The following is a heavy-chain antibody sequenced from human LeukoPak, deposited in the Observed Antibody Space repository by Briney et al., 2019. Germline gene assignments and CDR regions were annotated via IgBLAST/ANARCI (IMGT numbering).Heavy chain of an antibody. D-gene: IGHD3-22*01. CDR3: ARDRRDFDTSGDFDY. V-gene: IGHV3-48*03. CDR2: ISSGSTI. J-gene: IGHJ4*02. CDR1: GFTFSSYE. Sequence: GGSLRLSCAASGFTFSSYEMNWVRQAPGKGLEWVSYISSGSTIYYADSVKGRFTISRDNAKNSLYLQMNSLRAEYTAIYYCARDRRDFDTSGDFDYWGQGTLVTVSS.